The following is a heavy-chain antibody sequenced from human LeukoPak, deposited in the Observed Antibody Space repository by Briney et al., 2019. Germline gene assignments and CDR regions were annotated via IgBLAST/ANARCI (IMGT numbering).Heavy chain of an antibody. J-gene: IGHJ6*03. V-gene: IGHV4-59*01. CDR2: IYYSGST. CDR1: GGSISGYY. Sequence: SETLSLTCTVSGGSISGYYWSWIRQPPGKGLKWIGYIYYSGSTNYNPSLKSRVTISVDTSKNQFSLNLNSVTAADTAVYYCARAPAGPPYYYMDVWGKGTTVTVSS. CDR3: ARAPAGPPYYYMDV.